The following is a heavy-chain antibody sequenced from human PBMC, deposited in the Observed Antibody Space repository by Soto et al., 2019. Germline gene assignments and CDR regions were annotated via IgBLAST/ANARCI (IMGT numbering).Heavy chain of an antibody. CDR2: LYWDDTR. V-gene: IGHV2-5*02. CDR3: AHYTTDTYFDV. Sequence: QITLKESSPTLVKPTQTLTLTCSFSGFSLYTGGVGVGWIRQPPGKALEWLALLYWDDTRPYNPSLKNTLTISKDTSENQVVLTVTDMGPVDTGTYFCAHYTTDTYFDVWGKGATVTVSS. J-gene: IGHJ6*04. CDR1: GFSLYTGGVG. D-gene: IGHD1-1*01.